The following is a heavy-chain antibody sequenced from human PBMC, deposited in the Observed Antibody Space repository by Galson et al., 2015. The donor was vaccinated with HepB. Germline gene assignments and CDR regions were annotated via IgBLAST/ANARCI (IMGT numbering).Heavy chain of an antibody. V-gene: IGHV1-8*01. CDR3: ARGHYGA. Sequence: SVKVSCKASGYTFTYNDIHWVRQATGQRLEWMGLMNPRSGHTEYAQKFRGRVTMTSNTAISTAYMELTSLRSEDTAVYYCARGHYGAWGQGTLVIVSS. J-gene: IGHJ5*02. CDR2: MNPRSGHT. D-gene: IGHD3-10*01. CDR1: GYTFTYND.